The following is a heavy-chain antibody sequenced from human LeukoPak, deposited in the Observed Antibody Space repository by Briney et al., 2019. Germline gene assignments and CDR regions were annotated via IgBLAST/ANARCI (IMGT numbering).Heavy chain of an antibody. CDR2: FYSGGST. D-gene: IGHD6-13*01. CDR3: ARDAAAGAGVFDY. CDR1: GFIVNNNY. Sequence: GGSLRLSCIVSGFIVNNNYINWVRQAPGKGLEWVSVFYSGGSTYYADSVKGRFTISRDNSKNTVFLQMNSLRAEDTAVYYCARDAAAGAGVFDYWGQGTLVTVSS. V-gene: IGHV3-53*01. J-gene: IGHJ4*02.